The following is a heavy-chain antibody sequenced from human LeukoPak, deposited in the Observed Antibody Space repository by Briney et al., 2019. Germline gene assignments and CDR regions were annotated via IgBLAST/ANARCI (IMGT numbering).Heavy chain of an antibody. CDR3: ARGSPAAAGSLDY. J-gene: IGHJ4*02. CDR2: INHSGAT. CDR1: GESFSGFY. D-gene: IGHD6-13*01. Sequence: SETLYLTCAVYGESFSGFYWSWIRQPPGRGLEWIGEINHSGATNCNPSLKSRVTISVDTSKNQFSLKLSSITAADTAVYYCARGSPAAAGSLDYWGQGNLVTASS. V-gene: IGHV4-34*01.